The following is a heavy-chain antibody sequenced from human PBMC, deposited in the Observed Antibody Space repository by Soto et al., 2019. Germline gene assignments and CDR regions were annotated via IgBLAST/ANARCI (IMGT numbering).Heavy chain of an antibody. V-gene: IGHV1-18*01. Sequence: QVQLVQSGAEVKKPGASVKVSCTASGYTFTSYGISWVRQAPGQGLERMGWISAYNDKTTYAQKFQGRRTMTTDTSSNTAYMELRSLRYDDTAVYYCARFTGISKWTFDSWGQGTLVTVSS. J-gene: IGHJ4*02. D-gene: IGHD1-26*01. CDR1: GYTFTSYG. CDR3: ARFTGISKWTFDS. CDR2: ISAYNDKT.